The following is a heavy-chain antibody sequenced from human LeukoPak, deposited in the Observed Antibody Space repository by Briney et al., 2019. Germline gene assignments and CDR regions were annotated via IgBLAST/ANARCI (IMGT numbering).Heavy chain of an antibody. D-gene: IGHD3-10*01. V-gene: IGHV4-34*01. J-gene: IGHJ6*02. CDR2: INHSGST. Sequence: SETLSLTCAVYGGSFSGYYWSWIRQPPGKGLEWIGEINHSGSTNYNPSLKSRVTISVDTSKNQFSLKLSSVTAADTAVYYCARGHGKVRGVTRYYYYGMDVWGQGTAVTVYS. CDR3: ARGHGKVRGVTRYYYYGMDV. CDR1: GGSFSGYY.